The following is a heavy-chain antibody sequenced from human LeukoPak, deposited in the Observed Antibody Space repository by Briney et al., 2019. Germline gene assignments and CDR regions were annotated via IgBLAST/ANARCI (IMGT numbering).Heavy chain of an antibody. V-gene: IGHV4-59*01. J-gene: IGHJ4*02. Sequence: NTSETLSLTCTVSGDSISSYYWSWIRQSPGKGLEWIGFIYHSGSTNYNPSLKSRVTISVDTSKNQFSLKLSSVTAADTAVYYCARGYSSGWSQFVYWGQGLLVTVSS. CDR1: GDSISSYY. D-gene: IGHD6-19*01. CDR2: IYHSGST. CDR3: ARGYSSGWSQFVY.